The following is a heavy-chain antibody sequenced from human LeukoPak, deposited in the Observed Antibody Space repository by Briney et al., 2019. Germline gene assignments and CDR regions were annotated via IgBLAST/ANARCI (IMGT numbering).Heavy chain of an antibody. CDR1: GFTFSSYG. V-gene: IGHV3-30*18. CDR2: ISYDGSNK. CDR3: AKSLQRDAFDI. D-gene: IGHD5-24*01. Sequence: GGSLRLSCAASGFTFSSYGMHWVRQAPGKGLEWVAVISYDGSNKYYADSVKGRFTISRDNSKNTLYLQMNSLRAEDTAVYYCAKSLQRDAFDIWGQGTVVTVSS. J-gene: IGHJ3*02.